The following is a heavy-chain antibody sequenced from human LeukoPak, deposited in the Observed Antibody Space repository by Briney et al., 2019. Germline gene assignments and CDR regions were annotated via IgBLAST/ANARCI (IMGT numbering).Heavy chain of an antibody. V-gene: IGHV3-23*01. D-gene: IGHD3-3*01. CDR3: AKDYDFWSGYYLGSYYYGMDV. Sequence: GGSLRLSCAASGFTFSSYAMSWVRQAPGKGLEWVSAISGSGGSTYYADSVKGRSTISRDNSKNTLYLQMNSLRAEDTAVYYCAKDYDFWSGYYLGSYYYGMDVWGQGTTVTVSS. CDR1: GFTFSSYA. J-gene: IGHJ6*02. CDR2: ISGSGGST.